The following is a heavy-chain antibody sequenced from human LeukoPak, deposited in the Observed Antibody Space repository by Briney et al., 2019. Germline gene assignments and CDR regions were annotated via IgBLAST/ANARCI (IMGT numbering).Heavy chain of an antibody. J-gene: IGHJ5*02. V-gene: IGHV1-2*02. Sequence: ASVKVSCKASGYTFTGYYMHWVRQAPGQGLEWMGWINPNSGGTNYAQKFQGRVTMTRDTSISTAYMELSRLRSDDPAVYYCASCPWYCSGGSCYHMNWFDPWGQGTLVTVSS. CDR1: GYTFTGYY. D-gene: IGHD2-15*01. CDR2: INPNSGGT. CDR3: ASCPWYCSGGSCYHMNWFDP.